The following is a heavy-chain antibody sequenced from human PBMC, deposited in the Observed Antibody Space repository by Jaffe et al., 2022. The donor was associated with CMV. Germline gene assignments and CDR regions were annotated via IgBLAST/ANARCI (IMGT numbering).Heavy chain of an antibody. CDR3: ARLEVRSSTSSKNYYYYYGMDV. CDR2: IDWDDDK. Sequence: QVTLRESGPALVKPTQTLTLTCTFSGFSLSTSGMCVSWIRQPPGKALEWLALIDWDDDKYYSTSLKTRLTISKDTSKNQVVLTMTNMDPVDTATYYCARLEVRSSTSSKNYYYYYGMDVWGQGTTVTVSS. D-gene: IGHD2-2*01. V-gene: IGHV2-70*01. CDR1: GFSLSTSGMC. J-gene: IGHJ6*02.